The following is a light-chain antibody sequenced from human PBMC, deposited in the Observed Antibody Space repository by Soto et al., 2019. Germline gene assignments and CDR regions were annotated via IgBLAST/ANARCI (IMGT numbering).Light chain of an antibody. J-gene: IGKJ1*01. V-gene: IGKV1-5*03. CDR2: KAS. CDR3: QQYINRWT. CDR1: QSISPW. Sequence: DIQMTQSPSTLSASVGDRVTITCRASQSISPWLAWYQQKPGKAPKLLIYKASSLQSGVPSRFSGSGSGTEFILTISSLQPDDFATYYCQQYINRWTFVQGTKV.